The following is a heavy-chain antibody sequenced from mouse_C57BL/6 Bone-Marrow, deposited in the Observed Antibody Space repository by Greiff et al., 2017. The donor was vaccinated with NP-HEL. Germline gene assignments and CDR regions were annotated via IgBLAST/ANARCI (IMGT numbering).Heavy chain of an antibody. J-gene: IGHJ3*01. CDR2: IDPSDSYT. CDR3: ARWGYYGSSFPWFAY. V-gene: IGHV1-69*01. D-gene: IGHD1-1*01. CDR1: GYTFTSYW. Sequence: QVQLQQPGAELVMPGASVKLSCKASGYTFTSYWMHWVKQRPGQGLEWIGEIDPSDSYTNYNQKFKGKSTLTVDKSSSTAYMRLSSLTSEDSAVYYCARWGYYGSSFPWFAYWGQGTLVTVSA.